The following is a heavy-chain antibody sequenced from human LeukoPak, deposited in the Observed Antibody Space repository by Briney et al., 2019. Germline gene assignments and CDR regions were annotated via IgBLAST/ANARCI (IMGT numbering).Heavy chain of an antibody. CDR3: ARESVGIVPIRGHDAFDI. D-gene: IGHD2-21*01. Sequence: GRSLRLSCAASGFTFSRYAMHWVRQAPGKGLEWVAVISYDGSNKYYADSVKGRFTISRDNSKKTLYLQMNSLRAEDTAVYYCARESVGIVPIRGHDAFDIWGQGTMVTVSS. V-gene: IGHV3-30*01. J-gene: IGHJ3*02. CDR2: ISYDGSNK. CDR1: GFTFSRYA.